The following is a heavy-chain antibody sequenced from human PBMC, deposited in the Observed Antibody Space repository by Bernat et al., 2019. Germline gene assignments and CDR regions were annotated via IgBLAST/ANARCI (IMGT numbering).Heavy chain of an antibody. J-gene: IGHJ6*03. CDR2: INAGNGNT. D-gene: IGHD2-2*01. V-gene: IGHV1-3*01. CDR1: GYTFTSCA. CDR3: ASRYCSSTSCHYYYYMDV. Sequence: QVQLVQSGAEVKKPGASVKVSCKASGYTFTSCAMHWVRQAPGQRLEWMGWINAGNGNTKYSQKFQGRVTITRDTSASTAYMELSSLRSEDTAVYYCASRYCSSTSCHYYYYMDVWGKGTTVTVSS.